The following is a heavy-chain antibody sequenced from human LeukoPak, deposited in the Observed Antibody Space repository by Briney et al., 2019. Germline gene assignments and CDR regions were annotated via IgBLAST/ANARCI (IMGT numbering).Heavy chain of an antibody. V-gene: IGHV3-30*03. D-gene: IGHD3-10*01. CDR2: ISYDGSNK. J-gene: IGHJ4*02. Sequence: GGPLRLSCAASGFTFSSYGMHWVRQAPGKGLEWVAVISYDGSNKYYADSVKGRFTISRDNSKNTLYLQMNSLRAEDTAVYYCARGGVITPPDYWGQGTLVTVSS. CDR3: ARGGVITPPDY. CDR1: GFTFSSYG.